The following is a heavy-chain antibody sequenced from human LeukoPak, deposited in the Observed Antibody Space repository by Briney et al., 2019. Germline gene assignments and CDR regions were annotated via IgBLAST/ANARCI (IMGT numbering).Heavy chain of an antibody. J-gene: IGHJ3*02. Sequence: GGSLRLSCAASGFTFSSYAMSWVRQAPGKGLEWVSAISGSGGSTYYADSVKGRFTISRDNAKNTLYLQMNSLRAEDTAVYYCAREGSYDILTGYYWDDAFDIWGQGTMVTVSS. CDR3: AREGSYDILTGYYWDDAFDI. CDR1: GFTFSSYA. D-gene: IGHD3-9*01. CDR2: ISGSGGST. V-gene: IGHV3-23*01.